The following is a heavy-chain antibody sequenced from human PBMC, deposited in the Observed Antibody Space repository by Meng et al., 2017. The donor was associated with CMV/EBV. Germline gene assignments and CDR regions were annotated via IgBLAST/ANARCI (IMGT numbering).Heavy chain of an antibody. CDR1: GYTFTGYY. J-gene: IGHJ4*02. Sequence: ASGYTFTGYYIHWVRQAPGQGLEWMGWINPNSGGTNYAQKFQGRVTMTRDTSVSTAYMELSRLRSDDTAVYYCARVFSRRDGYNVDYWGQGTLVTVSS. V-gene: IGHV1-2*02. D-gene: IGHD5-24*01. CDR3: ARVFSRRDGYNVDY. CDR2: INPNSGGT.